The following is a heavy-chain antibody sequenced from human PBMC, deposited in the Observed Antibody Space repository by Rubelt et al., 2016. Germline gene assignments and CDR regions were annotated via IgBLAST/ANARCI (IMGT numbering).Heavy chain of an antibody. CDR1: GGSISSYY. Sequence: QVQLQESGPGLVKPSETQSLTCTVSGGSISSYYWSWIRQPPGKGLEWIGYIYYSGSTNYNPSLKSGVTISVETSKNQFSLKLSSVTAADTAVYYCAGGTHALSWTHFDYWGQGTLVTVSS. CDR2: IYYSGST. D-gene: IGHD3/OR15-3a*01. J-gene: IGHJ4*02. V-gene: IGHV4-59*01. CDR3: AGGTHALSWTHFDY.